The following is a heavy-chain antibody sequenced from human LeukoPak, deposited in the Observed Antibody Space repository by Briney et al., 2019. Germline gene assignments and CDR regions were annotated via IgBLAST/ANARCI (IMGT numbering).Heavy chain of an antibody. V-gene: IGHV4-59*01. J-gene: IGHJ4*02. CDR2: IHYSGST. CDR1: GGSIGSYY. Sequence: KPSETLSLTCTVSGGSIGSYYWNWIRQAPGKGLEWIGYIHYSGSTNHNSSLKSRVTISVDTSKNQYSLKLSSVTAADTAVYYCARDGVAGGFDYWGQGTLATVSS. D-gene: IGHD6-19*01. CDR3: ARDGVAGGFDY.